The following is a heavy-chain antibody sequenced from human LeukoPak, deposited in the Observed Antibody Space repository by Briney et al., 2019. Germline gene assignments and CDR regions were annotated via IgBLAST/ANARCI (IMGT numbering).Heavy chain of an antibody. CDR3: ARGPYYYDSSGYFH. D-gene: IGHD3-22*01. CDR1: GGSISSGGYY. J-gene: IGHJ4*02. V-gene: IGHV4-31*03. CDR2: IYYSGST. Sequence: SETLSLTCTVSGGSISSGGYYWSWIRQHPGKGLEWIGYIYYSGSTYYNPSLKSRVTISVDTSKNQFSLKLSSVTAADTAVHYCARGPYYYDSSGYFHWGQGTLVTVSS.